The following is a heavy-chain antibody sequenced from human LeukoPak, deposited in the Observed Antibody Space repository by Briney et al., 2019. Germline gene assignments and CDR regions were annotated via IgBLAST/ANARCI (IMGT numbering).Heavy chain of an antibody. D-gene: IGHD3-22*01. CDR3: ARAAYYYDSSGSIYYFDY. CDR2: FYYSGST. J-gene: IGHJ4*02. Sequence: SETLSLTCTVSGGSISSYYWSWIRQPPGKGLEWIGYFYYSGSTNYNPSLKSRVTISVDTSKNQFSLKLSSVTAADTAVYYCARAAYYYDSSGSIYYFDYWGQGTLVTVSS. CDR1: GGSISSYY. V-gene: IGHV4-59*01.